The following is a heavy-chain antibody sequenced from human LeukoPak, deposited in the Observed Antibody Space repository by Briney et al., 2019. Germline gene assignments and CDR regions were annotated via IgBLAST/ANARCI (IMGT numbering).Heavy chain of an antibody. CDR1: GFTFSSYG. J-gene: IGHJ3*02. V-gene: IGHV3-30*18. D-gene: IGHD4-17*01. CDR3: AKPRPVTTSEAAFDI. Sequence: GGSLRLSCAASGFTFSSYGMHWVRQAPGKGLEWVAVISYDGSNKYYADSVKGRFTISRDNSKNKLYLQMNSLRAEDTAVYYCAKPRPVTTSEAAFDIWGQGTMVTVPS. CDR2: ISYDGSNK.